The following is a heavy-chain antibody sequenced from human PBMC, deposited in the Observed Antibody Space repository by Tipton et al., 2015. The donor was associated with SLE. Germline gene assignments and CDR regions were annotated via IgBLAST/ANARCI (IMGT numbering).Heavy chain of an antibody. CDR2: IYYSGST. D-gene: IGHD4-11*01. Sequence: TLSLTCTVSGDSVSSTNYYWTWIRQPPGKGLEWIGYIYYSGSTYYNPSLQSRLTMSVDTSRNQFSLKLTSVTAADTAVYFCARFDYSNWDDYWGQGTLVTVSS. V-gene: IGHV4-31*03. CDR1: GDSVSSTNYY. CDR3: ARFDYSNWDDY. J-gene: IGHJ4*02.